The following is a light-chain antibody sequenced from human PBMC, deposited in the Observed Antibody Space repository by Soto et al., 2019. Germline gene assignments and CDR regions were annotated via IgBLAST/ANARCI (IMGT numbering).Light chain of an antibody. Sequence: YELTQPPSVSVSPGQTASITCSRDKLGDKYACWYQQKPDQSPVLLNYQNNKQPSGIPERFSGSNSGNTATLTISGTQAMDEADYYCQAWDSSTAVFGGGTKLTVL. CDR1: KLGDKY. V-gene: IGLV3-1*01. CDR2: QNN. J-gene: IGLJ3*02. CDR3: QAWDSSTAV.